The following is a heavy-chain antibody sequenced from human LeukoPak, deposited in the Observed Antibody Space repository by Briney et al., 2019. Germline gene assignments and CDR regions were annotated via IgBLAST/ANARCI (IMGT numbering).Heavy chain of an antibody. D-gene: IGHD6-19*01. Sequence: ASVKVSCKASGYTFTGYYVHWVRQAPGEGLEWVGWMNPKSGGTNYAQKFEARVTMNRDTSISTAYMELSRLRFDDTAVYYCATYSSGWYDWFDPWGQGTLVTVSS. J-gene: IGHJ5*02. V-gene: IGHV1-2*02. CDR2: MNPKSGGT. CDR1: GYTFTGYY. CDR3: ATYSSGWYDWFDP.